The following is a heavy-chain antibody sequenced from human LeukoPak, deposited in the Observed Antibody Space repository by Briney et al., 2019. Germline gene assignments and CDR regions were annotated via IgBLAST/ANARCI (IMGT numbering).Heavy chain of an antibody. Sequence: GEYLKISCKGSGYTFDTYWIGWVRQMPGKGLEWMGIIYPGDSDTKYRPSFQGQVTFSVDKSTTTAYLHWSSLKASDTAMYFCVRPHYGASDYWGQGTLVTVSS. CDR3: VRPHYGASDY. J-gene: IGHJ4*02. D-gene: IGHD4/OR15-4a*01. CDR2: IYPGDSDT. V-gene: IGHV5-51*01. CDR1: GYTFDTYW.